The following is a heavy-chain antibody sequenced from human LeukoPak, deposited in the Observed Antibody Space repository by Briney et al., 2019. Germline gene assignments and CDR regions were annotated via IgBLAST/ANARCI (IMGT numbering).Heavy chain of an antibody. CDR1: GGPISCGGYY. Sequence: SETLSLTCTVSGGPISCGGYYWSWIRQHPGNGLEWIGYIYYSGSTYYNPSLKSRVTISVDTSKNQFSLKLSSVTAADTAVYYCASEDLSGTFDYWGQGTLVTVSS. D-gene: IGHD6-13*01. CDR2: IYYSGST. V-gene: IGHV4-31*03. J-gene: IGHJ4*02. CDR3: ASEDLSGTFDY.